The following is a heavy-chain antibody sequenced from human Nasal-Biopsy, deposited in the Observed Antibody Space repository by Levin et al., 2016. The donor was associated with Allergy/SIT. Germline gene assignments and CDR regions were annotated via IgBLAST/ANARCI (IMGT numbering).Heavy chain of an antibody. Sequence: GESLKISCKASGYIFSDYWIGWVRQMPGEGLEWMGVIYAGDSDTRYSPSFQGQVTISVDKSVITAYLQWDRLKASDTAIYYCARRDRYCSGSSCYAHGMDVWGQGTTVTVSS. D-gene: IGHD2-2*01. CDR1: GYIFSDYW. CDR3: ARRDRYCSGSSCYAHGMDV. J-gene: IGHJ6*02. CDR2: IYAGDSDT. V-gene: IGHV5-51*01.